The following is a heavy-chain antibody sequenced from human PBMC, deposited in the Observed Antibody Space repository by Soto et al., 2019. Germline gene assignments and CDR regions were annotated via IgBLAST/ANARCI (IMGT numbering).Heavy chain of an antibody. Sequence: GGSLRLSCAASGFTFSSYGMHWVRQAPGKGLEWVAVISYDGSNKYYADSVKGRFAISRDNSKNTLYLQMNSLRAEDTAVYYCAKDRGWLQYFDYWGQGTLVTVSS. CDR1: GFTFSSYG. CDR2: ISYDGSNK. CDR3: AKDRGWLQYFDY. V-gene: IGHV3-30*18. J-gene: IGHJ4*02. D-gene: IGHD5-12*01.